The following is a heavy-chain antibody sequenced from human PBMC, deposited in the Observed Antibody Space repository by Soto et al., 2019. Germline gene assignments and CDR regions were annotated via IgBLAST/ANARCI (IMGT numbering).Heavy chain of an antibody. D-gene: IGHD3-16*02. J-gene: IGHJ6*02. Sequence: QVQLVQSGAEVKKPGSSVKVSCKASGDTDTNYVISWVRQAPGQGLEWMGGIFPKFGTTYAAQKLQDRLTITADESTSTVYMQLSSLRLDDTAVYYCEAEMTFGKLSVVWGQGTTVTVSS. CDR1: GDTDTNYV. CDR2: IFPKFGTT. V-gene: IGHV1-69*01. CDR3: EAEMTFGKLSVV.